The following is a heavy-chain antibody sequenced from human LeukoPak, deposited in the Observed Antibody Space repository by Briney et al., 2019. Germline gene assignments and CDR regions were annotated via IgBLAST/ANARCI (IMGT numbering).Heavy chain of an antibody. Sequence: GGSLRLSCAASGFTFSSYAMSWLREARGKGVEWVSPISADGRSTYYADSVQGRFTISRDNSKNTLYLQMNSLRAADTAVYYCAKEHILTGYSDYWGQGTLVTVSS. J-gene: IGHJ4*02. CDR1: GFTFSSYA. D-gene: IGHD3-9*01. V-gene: IGHV3-23*01. CDR3: AKEHILTGYSDY. CDR2: ISADGRST.